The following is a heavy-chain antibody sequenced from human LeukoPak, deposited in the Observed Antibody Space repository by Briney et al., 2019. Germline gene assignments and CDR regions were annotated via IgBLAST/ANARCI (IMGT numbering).Heavy chain of an antibody. J-gene: IGHJ4*02. D-gene: IGHD6-19*01. CDR2: IYSGGST. Sequence: PGGSLRLSCAASGFTVSSNYMSWVRQAPGKGLEWVSVIYSGGSTYYADSVKGRFTISRDNSKNTLYLQMNSLRAEDTAVYYCARPHYSSGWYGYYFDYWGQGTLVTVSS. CDR3: ARPHYSSGWYGYYFDY. V-gene: IGHV3-66*04. CDR1: GFTVSSNY.